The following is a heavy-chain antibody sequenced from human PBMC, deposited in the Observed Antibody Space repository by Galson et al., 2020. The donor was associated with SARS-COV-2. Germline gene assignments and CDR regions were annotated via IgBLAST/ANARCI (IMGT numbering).Heavy chain of an antibody. J-gene: IGHJ4*02. CDR3: ARARDAYKQFDN. D-gene: IGHD1-1*01. Sequence: SETLSLTCTVSGGSVSSSGHYFNWIRQHPGKGLEWIAYIYFSGSNYYSPSLRSRATISIDTSKNQVSLRLNSVTAADTAVYYCARARDAYKQFDNWGQGTLVTVSS. CDR2: IYFSGSN. V-gene: IGHV4-31*03. CDR1: GGSVSSSGHY.